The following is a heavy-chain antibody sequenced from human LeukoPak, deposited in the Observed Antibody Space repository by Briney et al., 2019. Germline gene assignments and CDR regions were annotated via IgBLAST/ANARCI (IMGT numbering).Heavy chain of an antibody. D-gene: IGHD4-11*01. CDR2: ISNYFGVT. Sequence: ASVNVSCKASGFRFTSFGVSWVRQAPGQGLEWMGWISNYFGVTHYAEKFEDRVTMTIDTSTATAYMGLRSLRYDDTAIYYCARDSDYSGNGNGDWFDPWGQGTVVTVSS. CDR1: GFRFTSFG. J-gene: IGHJ5*02. CDR3: ARDSDYSGNGNGDWFDP. V-gene: IGHV1-18*04.